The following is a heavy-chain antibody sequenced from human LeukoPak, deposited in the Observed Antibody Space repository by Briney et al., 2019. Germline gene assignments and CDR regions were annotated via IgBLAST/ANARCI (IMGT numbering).Heavy chain of an antibody. CDR1: GFTFSDAW. V-gene: IGHV3-15*01. J-gene: IGHJ3*02. CDR2: IKSRADGGTP. CDR3: ATQGLLDAFDI. Sequence: PGGSLGLSCAASGFTFSDAWMIWVRQAPGKGLEWVGRIKSRADGGTPDYAAPVTGRFTISRDDSNGTLFLQMNSLTTEDTAVYYCATQGLLDAFDIWGQGTMVIVSS. D-gene: IGHD3-22*01.